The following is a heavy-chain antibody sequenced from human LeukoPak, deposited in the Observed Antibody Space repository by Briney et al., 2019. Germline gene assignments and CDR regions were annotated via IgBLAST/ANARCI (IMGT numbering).Heavy chain of an antibody. CDR3: ASSTMARKEYFQH. D-gene: IGHD3-10*01. V-gene: IGHV4-34*01. J-gene: IGHJ1*01. CDR2: INHSGST. CDR1: GGSFSGYY. Sequence: PSETLSLTCAVYGGSFSGYYWSWIRQPPGKGLEWIGEINHSGSTNYNPSLKSRVTISVDTSKNQFSLKLSSVTAADTAVCYCASSTMARKEYFQHWGQGTLVTVSS.